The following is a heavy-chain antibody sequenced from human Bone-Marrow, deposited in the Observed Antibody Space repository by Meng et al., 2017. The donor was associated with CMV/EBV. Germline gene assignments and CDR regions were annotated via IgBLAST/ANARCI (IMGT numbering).Heavy chain of an antibody. J-gene: IGHJ4*02. CDR1: GFTFSSYA. D-gene: IGHD1-26*01. V-gene: IGHV3-30-3*01. CDR2: ISYDGSNK. CDR3: ARDFFSGSYWGAYYFDY. Sequence: GEYLKISCAASGFTFSSYAMHWVRQAPGKGLEWVAVISYDGSNKYYADSVKGRFTISRDNSKNTLYLQMNSLRAEDTAVYYCARDFFSGSYWGAYYFDYWGQGTLVTVSS.